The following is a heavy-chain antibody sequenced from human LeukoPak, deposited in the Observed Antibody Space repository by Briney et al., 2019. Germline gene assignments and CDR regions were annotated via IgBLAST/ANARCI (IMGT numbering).Heavy chain of an antibody. J-gene: IGHJ6*02. CDR3: ARHPNSYAKYYYYYGMDL. CDR1: GYSFTSYW. Sequence: GESLKISCKGSGYSFTSYWIGRVRQMPGKGLEWMGIIYPGDSDTRYSPSFQGQVTISADKSISTAYLQWSSLKASDTAMYYCARHPNSYAKYYYYYGMDLWGQGTTVTVSS. CDR2: IYPGDSDT. D-gene: IGHD5-18*01. V-gene: IGHV5-51*01.